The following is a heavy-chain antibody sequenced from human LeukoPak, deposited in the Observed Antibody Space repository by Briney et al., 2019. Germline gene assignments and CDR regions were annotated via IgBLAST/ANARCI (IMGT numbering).Heavy chain of an antibody. J-gene: IGHJ4*02. CDR1: GFTSGFTFSDYE. CDR3: TTITVAAAFDY. CDR2: ISSSGSTK. V-gene: IGHV3-48*03. D-gene: IGHD6-19*01. Sequence: GGSLRLSCAVSGFTSGFTFSDYEMNSVRQAPGKGLEWVSYISSSGSTKYYADSVKGRFTISRDNAKNSLYLQMNSLRAEDTAVYYCTTITVAAAFDYWGQGTLVTVSS.